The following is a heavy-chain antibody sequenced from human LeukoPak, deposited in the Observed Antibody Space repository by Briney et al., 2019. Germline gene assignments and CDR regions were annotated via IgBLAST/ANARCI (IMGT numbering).Heavy chain of an antibody. D-gene: IGHD2/OR15-2a*01. Sequence: SETLSLTCTVSGGSISSYYWSWIRQPPGKGLEWIGYIYYSGSTNYNPSLKSRVTISVDTSKNQFSLKLSSVTAADTAVYYCARSQALYNWLDPWGQGTLVTVSS. CDR3: ARSQALYNWLDP. V-gene: IGHV4-59*12. J-gene: IGHJ5*02. CDR1: GGSISSYY. CDR2: IYYSGST.